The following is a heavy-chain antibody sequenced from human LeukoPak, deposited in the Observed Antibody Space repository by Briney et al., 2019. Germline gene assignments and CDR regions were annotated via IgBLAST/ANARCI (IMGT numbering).Heavy chain of an antibody. J-gene: IGHJ4*02. CDR3: TRDNREYYYDSSGYPDY. V-gene: IGHV3-49*03. Sequence: GGSLRLSCTASGFTFGDYAMSWFRQAPGKGLEWVGFIRSKAYGGTTEYAASVKGRFTISRDDSKSIAYLQMNSLKTEDTAVYYCTRDNREYYYDSSGYPDYWGQGTLVTVSS. D-gene: IGHD3-22*01. CDR1: GFTFGDYA. CDR2: IRSKAYGGTT.